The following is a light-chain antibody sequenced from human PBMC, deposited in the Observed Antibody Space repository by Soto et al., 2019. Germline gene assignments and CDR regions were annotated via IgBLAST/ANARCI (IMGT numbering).Light chain of an antibody. CDR3: SSHTSSSRYV. V-gene: IGLV1-40*01. J-gene: IGLJ1*01. CDR2: GNS. CDR1: SSNIGAGYD. Sequence: QSVLTQPPSVSGAPGQRVTISCTGSSSNIGAGYDVHWYQQLPGTAPKLLIYGNSNRPSGVPDRFSGSKSGTSASLAISGLQADDEADYYCSSHTSSSRYVFGTGTKVTVL.